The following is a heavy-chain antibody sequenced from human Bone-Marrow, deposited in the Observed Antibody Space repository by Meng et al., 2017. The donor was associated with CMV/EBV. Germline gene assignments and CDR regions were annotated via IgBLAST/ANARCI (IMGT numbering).Heavy chain of an antibody. CDR3: ARDPTTVTTEDYYYGMDV. D-gene: IGHD4-17*01. CDR1: GGTFSSYA. CDR2: IIPIFGTA. J-gene: IGHJ6*02. V-gene: IGHV1-69*05. Sequence: SVKVSCKASGGTFSSYAISWVRQAPGQGLEWMGGIIPIFGTANYAQKFQGRVTITTDESTSTAYMELSSLRSEDTAVYYCARDPTTVTTEDYYYGMDVWGQGTTVTVSS.